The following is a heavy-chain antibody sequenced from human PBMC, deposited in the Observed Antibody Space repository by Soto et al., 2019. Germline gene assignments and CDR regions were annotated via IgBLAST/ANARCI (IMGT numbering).Heavy chain of an antibody. V-gene: IGHV5-51*01. Sequence: GESLKISCKGSGYSFTSYWIGWVRQMPGKGLEWMGIIYPGDSDTRYSPSFQGQVTISADKSISTAYLQWSSLKASDTAMYYCARQGAGGYDFWSGYSNNWFDPWGQGTLVTVSS. D-gene: IGHD3-3*01. CDR2: IYPGDSDT. J-gene: IGHJ5*02. CDR1: GYSFTSYW. CDR3: ARQGAGGYDFWSGYSNNWFDP.